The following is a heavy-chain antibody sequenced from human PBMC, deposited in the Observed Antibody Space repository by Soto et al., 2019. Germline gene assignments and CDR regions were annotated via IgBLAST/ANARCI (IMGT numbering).Heavy chain of an antibody. V-gene: IGHV3-30-3*01. J-gene: IGHJ5*02. CDR1: GFTFSTYA. D-gene: IGHD3-10*01. Sequence: QVQLVESGGGVVQPGRSLRLSCAASGFTFSTYAMHWVRQAPGKGLEWVATISDDGSKKYYADSVKGRFTISRDNSKDTLWLQMNSLRAEDTAVYYCPREGPGDWFDPWGQGTLVTVSS. CDR2: ISDDGSKK. CDR3: PREGPGDWFDP.